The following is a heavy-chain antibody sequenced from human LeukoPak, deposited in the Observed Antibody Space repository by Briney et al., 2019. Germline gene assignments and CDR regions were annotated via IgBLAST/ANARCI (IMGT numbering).Heavy chain of an antibody. CDR1: GFTFSTYW. CDR2: INQDGSEK. D-gene: IGHD1-26*01. CDR3: ARDPRSGSYFDY. V-gene: IGHV3-7*01. Sequence: GGSLGLSCAASGFTFSTYWMSWVRQAPGKGLEYVANINQDGSEKYYVDSVKGRFTVSRDNAKNSLYLQMNSLRAEDTAVYYCARDPRSGSYFDYWGQGTLV. J-gene: IGHJ4*02.